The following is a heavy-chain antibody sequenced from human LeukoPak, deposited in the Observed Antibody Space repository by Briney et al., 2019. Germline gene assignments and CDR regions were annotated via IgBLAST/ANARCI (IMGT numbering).Heavy chain of an antibody. Sequence: GVSLRLSCAASGFTFSSDGMHWVRQAPGNGLKWGACIRYDGSNKYYADPVKGRFTISRDNSKNTLYLQMNSLRAEDTAVYYCAKDGYFAWLLSLGYFAYWGQATLVTAS. V-gene: IGHV3-30*02. J-gene: IGHJ4*02. CDR2: IRYDGSNK. D-gene: IGHD3-9*01. CDR1: GFTFSSDG. CDR3: AKDGYFAWLLSLGYFAY.